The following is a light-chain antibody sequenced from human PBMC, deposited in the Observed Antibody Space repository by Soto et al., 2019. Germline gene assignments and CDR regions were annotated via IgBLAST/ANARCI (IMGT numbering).Light chain of an antibody. V-gene: IGKV3-20*01. J-gene: IGKJ5*01. CDR2: GAS. Sequence: VMTQSADSLAVSLGERATLSCRASQSVSSSYLAWYQQKPGQAPRLLIYGASSRPTGIPDRFSGSGSGTDFTLTISRLEPEDFAVYYCQQYGSSSTFGQGTRLEIK. CDR1: QSVSSSY. CDR3: QQYGSSST.